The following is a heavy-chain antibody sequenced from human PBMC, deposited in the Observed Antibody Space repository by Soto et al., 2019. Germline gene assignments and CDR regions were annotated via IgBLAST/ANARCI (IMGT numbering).Heavy chain of an antibody. CDR2: IISLFGTT. CDR1: GGSLRSYL. J-gene: IGHJ6*02. CDR3: AKVRYSSPMGYYYGMDV. V-gene: IGHV1-69*01. Sequence: QVQLVQSGAEVRKPGSSVKVSCKASGGSLRSYLITWVRQAPGQGLEWMGGIISLFGTTNYAQKFQGRVTITADESTSTSYMEVNNLRSEDTAVYYCAKVRYSSPMGYYYGMDVWGQGTTVTVSS. D-gene: IGHD6-19*01.